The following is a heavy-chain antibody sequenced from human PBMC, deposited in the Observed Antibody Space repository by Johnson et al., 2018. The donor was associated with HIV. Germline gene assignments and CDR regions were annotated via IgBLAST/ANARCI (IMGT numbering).Heavy chain of an antibody. Sequence: VQLVESGGGVVQPGRSLRLSCAASGFTFSSYAIHWVRQAPGKGLEWVAFIHYDGNNKYYADSVKGRFTISRDNSKNTLYLQMNSLKTEDTAVYYCTTGHYYDSSGDAFDIWGQGTMVTVSS. J-gene: IGHJ3*02. V-gene: IGHV3-33*03. CDR1: GFTFSSYA. D-gene: IGHD3-22*01. CDR2: IHYDGNNK. CDR3: TTGHYYDSSGDAFDI.